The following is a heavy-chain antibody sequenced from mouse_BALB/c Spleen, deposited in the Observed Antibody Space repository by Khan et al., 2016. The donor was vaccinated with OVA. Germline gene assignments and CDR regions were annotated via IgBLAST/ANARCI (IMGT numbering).Heavy chain of an antibody. CDR1: GYTFINYW. V-gene: IGHV1-7*01. Sequence: QVQLQQSGAELAKPGASVKMSCKASGYTFINYWIPWVKQRPGQGLEWIGYINPSTAYTEYNQNFKDKATLTADKSSRTAYMQLSSLTSEDSAVYYCARRGLRWDFDYWGQGTTLTVSS. J-gene: IGHJ2*01. CDR3: ARRGLRWDFDY. CDR2: INPSTAYT. D-gene: IGHD1-1*01.